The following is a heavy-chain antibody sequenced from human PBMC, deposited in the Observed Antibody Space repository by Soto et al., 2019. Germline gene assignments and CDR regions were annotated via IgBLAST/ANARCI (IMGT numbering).Heavy chain of an antibody. D-gene: IGHD5-18*01. CDR3: VKSPDSSPSDY. CDR1: GFSLSTFGMV. Sequence: SGPTLVNPTETLTLTCTFSGFSLSTFGMVVGWIRQPPGKALERLALIYWNDDKRYRPSLDNRLTIAKDTSKNLVVLTMTNVDPVDAATYYCVKSPDSSPSDYWGQGTLVTVTS. V-gene: IGHV2-5*01. J-gene: IGHJ4*02. CDR2: IYWNDDK.